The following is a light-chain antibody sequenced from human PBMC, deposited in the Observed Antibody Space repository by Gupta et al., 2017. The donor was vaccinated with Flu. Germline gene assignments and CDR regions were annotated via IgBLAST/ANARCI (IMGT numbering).Light chain of an antibody. V-gene: IGKV1-33*01. CDR1: QDISKY. Sequence: DIQMTQSTSSLSASVGDRVTITCQASQDISKYLNWYQQKPGKAPKLLIYDASNLETGVPSRFSRSGSGTDFTFTISSLQPEDIATYYCQQYDNLLSFGPGTKVDIK. CDR3: QQYDNLLS. CDR2: DAS. J-gene: IGKJ3*01.